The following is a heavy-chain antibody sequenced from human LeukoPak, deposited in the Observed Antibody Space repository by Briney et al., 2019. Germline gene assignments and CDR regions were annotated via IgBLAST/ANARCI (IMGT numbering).Heavy chain of an antibody. J-gene: IGHJ4*02. CDR2: ISAYNGNT. D-gene: IGHD1-26*01. CDR1: GYTFTSYG. V-gene: IGHV1-18*01. CDR3: ARDRVGATHFDY. Sequence: ASVKVSCKASGYTFTSYGISWVRQAPGQGLEWMGWISAYNGNTNYAQKLQGRVTMTTDTSTSTVYMELSSLRSEDTAVYYCARDRVGATHFDYWGQGTLVTVSS.